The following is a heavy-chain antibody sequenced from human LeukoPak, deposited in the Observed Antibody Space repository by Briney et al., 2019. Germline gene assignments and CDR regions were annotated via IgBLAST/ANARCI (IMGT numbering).Heavy chain of an antibody. V-gene: IGHV3-7*01. CDR3: ARDSSSWYTRIDYFDY. D-gene: IGHD6-13*01. J-gene: IGHJ4*02. CDR1: GFTFSSYG. Sequence: PGRSLRLSCAASGFTFSSYGMHWVRQAPGKGLEWVANIKQDGSEKYYVDSVKGRFTISRDNAKNSLYLQMNSLRAEDTAVYYCARDSSSWYTRIDYFDYWGQGTLVTVSS. CDR2: IKQDGSEK.